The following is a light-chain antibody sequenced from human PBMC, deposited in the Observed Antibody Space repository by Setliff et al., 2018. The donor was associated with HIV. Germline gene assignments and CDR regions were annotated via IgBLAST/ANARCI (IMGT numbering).Light chain of an antibody. J-gene: IGLJ1*01. V-gene: IGLV2-14*01. CDR3: SSYTTSSTLYYV. Sequence: QSALTQPPSASGSPGQSVTVSCTGTSSDVGGYNYVPWYKQHSGKAPKLLIFGVSNRPSGVSDRFSGSKSGNTASLTISGLQAEDEADYYCSSYTTSSTLYYVFGPGTKVTVL. CDR2: GVS. CDR1: SSDVGGYNY.